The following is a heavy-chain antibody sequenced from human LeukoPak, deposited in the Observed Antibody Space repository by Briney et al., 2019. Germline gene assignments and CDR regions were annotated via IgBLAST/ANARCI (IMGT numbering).Heavy chain of an antibody. Sequence: PSETLSLTCTVSGGSISSYYWSWIRQPPGKGLEWIGYIYYSGSTNYNPSLKSRVTISVDTSKNQFSLKLSSVTAADTAVYYCAMRYCSSTSCPDDAFDIWGQGTMVTVSS. D-gene: IGHD2-2*01. CDR1: GGSISSYY. V-gene: IGHV4-59*01. CDR3: AMRYCSSTSCPDDAFDI. J-gene: IGHJ3*02. CDR2: IYYSGST.